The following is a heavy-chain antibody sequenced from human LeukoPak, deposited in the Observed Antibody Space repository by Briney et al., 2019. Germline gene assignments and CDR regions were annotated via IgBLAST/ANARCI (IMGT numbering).Heavy chain of an antibody. CDR2: ISSSGSTI. D-gene: IGHD3-22*01. Sequence: GGSLRLSGAASGFTFSDYYMSWLRQAPGKGLEWVSYISSSGSTIYYADSVKGRFTISRDNAKNSLYLQMNSLRDEDTAVYYCARTPYDSSGYYASDYMDVWGKGTTVTVSS. CDR3: ARTPYDSSGYYASDYMDV. CDR1: GFTFSDYY. J-gene: IGHJ6*03. V-gene: IGHV3-11*04.